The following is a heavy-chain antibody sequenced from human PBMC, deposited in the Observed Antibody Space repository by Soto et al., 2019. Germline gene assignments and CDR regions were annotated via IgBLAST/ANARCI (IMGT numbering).Heavy chain of an antibody. Sequence: PSETLSLTCTVSGGSISSYYWSWIRQPPGKGLEWIGYIYYSGSTNYNPSLKSRVTISVDTSKNQFSLKLSSVTAADTAVYYCATYGWDDSSGFFDYWGQGTLVTVSS. CDR2: IYYSGST. D-gene: IGHD3-22*01. J-gene: IGHJ4*02. CDR3: ATYGWDDSSGFFDY. CDR1: GGSISSYY. V-gene: IGHV4-59*08.